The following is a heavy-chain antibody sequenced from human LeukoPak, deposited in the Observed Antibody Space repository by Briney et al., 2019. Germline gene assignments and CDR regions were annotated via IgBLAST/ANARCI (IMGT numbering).Heavy chain of an antibody. CDR2: INHSGST. Sequence: SETLSLTCAVYGGSFSGYYWSWIRQPPGKGLEWIGEINHSGSTNYNPSLKSRVTISVDTSKNQFSLKLSSVTAADTAVYYCARGVLMGSSWRTSVTHHFDYWGQGTLVTVSS. J-gene: IGHJ4*02. CDR1: GGSFSGYY. CDR3: ARGVLMGSSWRTSVTHHFDY. D-gene: IGHD6-13*01. V-gene: IGHV4-34*01.